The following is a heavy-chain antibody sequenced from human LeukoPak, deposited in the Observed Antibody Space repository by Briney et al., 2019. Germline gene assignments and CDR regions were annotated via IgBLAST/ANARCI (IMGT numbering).Heavy chain of an antibody. CDR3: ARDRGPDYGGNYEFDP. J-gene: IGHJ5*02. CDR2: INPSGGST. Sequence: ASVTVPFKASGYTFTSYYMHWVRQAPGQGLEWMGIINPSGGSTNYAQKFQGRVTMTRDTSTSTVYMELSSLRSEDTAVYYCARDRGPDYGGNYEFDPWGQGTLVTVSS. V-gene: IGHV1-46*01. D-gene: IGHD4-23*01. CDR1: GYTFTSYY.